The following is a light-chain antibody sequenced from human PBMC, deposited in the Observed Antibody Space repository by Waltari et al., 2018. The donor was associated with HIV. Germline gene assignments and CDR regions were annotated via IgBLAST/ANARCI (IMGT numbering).Light chain of an antibody. J-gene: IGKJ4*01. V-gene: IGKV3D-15*03. CDR3: QQYNDWPLLVT. Sequence: VLTQSPVTLSVSPGERAILPCRASQNIGTSLAWYLQRPGQAPRLLIHDSSVRATGTPARFGATGFETDFTLIIRNLQPEDFGFYYCQQYNDWPLLVTFGGGTRVDLK. CDR2: DSS. CDR1: QNIGTS.